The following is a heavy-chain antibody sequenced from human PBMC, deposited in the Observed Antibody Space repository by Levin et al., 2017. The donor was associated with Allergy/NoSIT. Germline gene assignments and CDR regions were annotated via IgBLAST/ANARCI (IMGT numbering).Heavy chain of an antibody. CDR2: ISGSGGST. CDR3: AKCPSIAAYGIL. J-gene: IGHJ4*02. CDR1: GFTFSSYA. D-gene: IGHD6-6*01. Sequence: RAGGSLRLSCAASGFTFSSYAMSWVRQAPGKGLEWVSAISGSGGSTYYADSVKGRFTISRDNSKNTLYLQMNSLRAEDTAVYYCAKCPSIAAYGILWGQGTLVTVSS. V-gene: IGHV3-23*01.